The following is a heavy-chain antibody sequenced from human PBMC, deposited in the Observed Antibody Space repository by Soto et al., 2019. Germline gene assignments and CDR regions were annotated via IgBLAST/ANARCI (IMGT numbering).Heavy chain of an antibody. D-gene: IGHD3-10*01. V-gene: IGHV3-23*01. Sequence: EVQLLESGGGLVQPGGSLRLACAGSEFTFSSSAMGWARQVPGKGLEWVSGISASGNNMYYADSVKGRFTVSRDNSKNTLFLQMNSLRDDDTAVYYWAARFGELVFVFAFWGQGTLVTVSS. CDR2: ISASGNNM. J-gene: IGHJ4*02. CDR1: EFTFSSSA. CDR3: AARFGELVFVFAF.